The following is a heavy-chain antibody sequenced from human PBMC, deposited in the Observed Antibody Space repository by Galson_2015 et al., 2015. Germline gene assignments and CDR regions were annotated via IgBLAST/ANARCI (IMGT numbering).Heavy chain of an antibody. Sequence: PALVKPTQTLTLTCTFSGLSLTTSELRVSWIRQPPGKALEWLARIDWDDDNFYSTSLKTRLTISKDTSKNQVVLTMTNMDPVDTATYYCARAYSSSGGSWFDPWGQGTLVTVSS. CDR2: IDWDDDN. CDR1: GLSLTTSELR. V-gene: IGHV2-70*04. CDR3: ARAYSSSGGSWFDP. D-gene: IGHD6-13*01. J-gene: IGHJ5*02.